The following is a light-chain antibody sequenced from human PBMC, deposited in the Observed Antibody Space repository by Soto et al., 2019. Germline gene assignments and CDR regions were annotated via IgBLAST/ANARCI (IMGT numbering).Light chain of an antibody. CDR2: GAS. J-gene: IGKJ4*01. Sequence: EIVMTQSPATLSVSPGERATLSCRASQSVSSNLAWYQQKPGQAPRLLIYGASTRATGIPARFSGSGSGTEFTLTISSLQSEDFVVYYCQQYNNWPFPFGGGTKVEIK. V-gene: IGKV3-15*01. CDR1: QSVSSN. CDR3: QQYNNWPFP.